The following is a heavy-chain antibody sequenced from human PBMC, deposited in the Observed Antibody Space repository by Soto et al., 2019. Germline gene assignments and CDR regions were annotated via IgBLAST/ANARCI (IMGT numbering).Heavy chain of an antibody. CDR3: ARDYHTIAAAGTRYYYYYYGMDV. V-gene: IGHV1-2*04. CDR2: INPNSGGT. J-gene: IGHJ6*02. D-gene: IGHD6-13*01. CDR1: GYTFTGYY. Sequence: GASVKVSCKASGYTFTGYYMHWVRQAPGQRLEWKGWINPNSGGTNYAQKFQGWVTMTRDTSISTAYMELSRLRSDDTAVYYCARDYHTIAAAGTRYYYYYYGMDVWGQGTTVTVSS.